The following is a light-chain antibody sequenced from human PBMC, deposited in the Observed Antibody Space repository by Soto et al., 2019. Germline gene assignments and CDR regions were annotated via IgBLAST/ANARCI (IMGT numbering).Light chain of an antibody. CDR3: QQYNTYLCT. J-gene: IGKJ2*02. V-gene: IGKV1-5*03. CDR2: KAS. CDR1: QSISAW. Sequence: DLQMTQSPFILSASVGDRVNITCRASQSISAWLAWYQQKPGKAPRLLIYKASTLTSGVPSRFSGSGSGTQFTLTISSLQPDDFATYYCQQYNTYLCTFGQGTKVDIK.